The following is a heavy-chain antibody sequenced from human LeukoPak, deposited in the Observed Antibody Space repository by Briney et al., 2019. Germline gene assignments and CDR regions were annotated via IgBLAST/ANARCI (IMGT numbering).Heavy chain of an antibody. Sequence: ASVKVSCKASGYTFTIYGISWVRQATGPGLEWIGWISAYNGNTNYAQKLQGRVTMTTDTSTSTAYMELRSLRSDDTAVYYCARGLRFLTNYYFDYWGQGTLVTVSS. D-gene: IGHD3-3*01. CDR3: ARGLRFLTNYYFDY. J-gene: IGHJ4*02. V-gene: IGHV1-18*01. CDR2: ISAYNGNT. CDR1: GYTFTIYG.